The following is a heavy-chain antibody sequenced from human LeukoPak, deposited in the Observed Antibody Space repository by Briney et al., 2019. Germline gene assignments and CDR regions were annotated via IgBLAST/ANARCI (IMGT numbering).Heavy chain of an antibody. J-gene: IGHJ6*04. Sequence: PSETLSLTCTVSGYSISSGYYWGWIRQPPGKGLEWIGSIYHSGSTYYNPSLKSRVTISVDTSKNQFSLKLSSVTAADTGVYYCARALGDIVATIAMDVWGKGTTVTVSS. V-gene: IGHV4-38-2*02. CDR2: IYHSGST. D-gene: IGHD5-12*01. CDR3: ARALGDIVATIAMDV. CDR1: GYSISSGYY.